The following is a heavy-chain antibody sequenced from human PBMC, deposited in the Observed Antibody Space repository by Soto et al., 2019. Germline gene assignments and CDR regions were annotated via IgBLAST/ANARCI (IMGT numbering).Heavy chain of an antibody. J-gene: IGHJ4*02. Sequence: AGGSLRLSCAASGFTFSNYAMNWVRQAPGKGLEWVSGITGSSGRTFYADSVKGRFTISRDNSKNTVYLQMNSVRADDTAVYYCAKEYTSTSRGSFDYWGQGVLVSGSS. V-gene: IGHV3-23*01. CDR1: GFTFSNYA. CDR2: ITGSSGRT. CDR3: AKEYTSTSRGSFDY. D-gene: IGHD1-26*01.